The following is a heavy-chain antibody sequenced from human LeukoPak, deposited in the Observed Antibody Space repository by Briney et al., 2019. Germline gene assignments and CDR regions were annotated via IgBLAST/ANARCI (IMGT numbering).Heavy chain of an antibody. D-gene: IGHD1-26*01. V-gene: IGHV3-33*03. CDR1: GFTFSSYG. CDR3: AKPTRGSGSFLIDY. Sequence: GGSLRLSCAASGFTFSSYGMHWVRQAPGKGLEWVAVIWNDGSYEYYGDHVKGRFTISRDNSKNTLYLQMNNLRADDTAVYICAKPTRGSGSFLIDYWGQGTLVTVSS. CDR2: IWNDGSYE. J-gene: IGHJ4*02.